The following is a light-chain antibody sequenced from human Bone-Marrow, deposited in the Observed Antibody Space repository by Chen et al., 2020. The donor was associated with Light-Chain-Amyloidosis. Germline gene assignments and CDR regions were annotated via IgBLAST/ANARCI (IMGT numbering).Light chain of an antibody. Sequence: QSALTQPAFVSGSPGQSITISCTGTSSDVGSYNLVSWYQQHTGKAPKLMIYEGSKRPSGVSNRFSGSMSGNTASLTSSGLQAEDEADYYCYSYASSSTFAYGFGTGTKVTVL. V-gene: IGLV2-23*03. CDR2: EGS. CDR1: SSDVGSYNL. J-gene: IGLJ1*01. CDR3: YSYASSSTFAYG.